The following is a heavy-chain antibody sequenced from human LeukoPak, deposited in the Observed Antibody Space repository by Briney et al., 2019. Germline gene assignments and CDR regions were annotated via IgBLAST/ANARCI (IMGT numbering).Heavy chain of an antibody. Sequence: PSETLSLTCAVYGGSFSGYYWSWIRQPPGKGLEWIGEINHSGGTNHNPSLKSRVTISVDTSKNQFSLKLSSVTAADTAVYYCASYSIAAADFDYWGQGTLVTVSS. J-gene: IGHJ4*02. D-gene: IGHD6-13*01. CDR2: INHSGGT. CDR3: ASYSIAAADFDY. V-gene: IGHV4-34*01. CDR1: GGSFSGYY.